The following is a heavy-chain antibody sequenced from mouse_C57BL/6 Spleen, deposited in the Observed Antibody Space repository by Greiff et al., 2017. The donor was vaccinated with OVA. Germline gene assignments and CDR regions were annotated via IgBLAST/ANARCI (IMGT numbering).Heavy chain of an antibody. D-gene: IGHD1-1*01. J-gene: IGHJ4*01. CDR3: ARSRDYGSSRYAMDY. CDR1: GYSFTDYN. CDR2: INPNYGTT. V-gene: IGHV1-39*01. Sequence: VQLKQSGPELVKPGASVKISCKASGYSFTDYNMNWVKQSNGKSLEWIGVINPNYGTTSYNQKFKGKATLTVDQSSSTAYMQLNSLTSEDSAVYYCARSRDYGSSRYAMDYWGQGTSVTVSS.